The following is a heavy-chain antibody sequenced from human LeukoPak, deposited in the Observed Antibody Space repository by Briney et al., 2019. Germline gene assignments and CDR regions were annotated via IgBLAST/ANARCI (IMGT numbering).Heavy chain of an antibody. J-gene: IGHJ3*02. CDR1: GYSFTNYW. Sequence: GESLKISCQASGYSFTNYWIGWVRQMPGKGLEWMGIIYPGDSDTRYSPSFQGQVTISADKSISTAYLQWSSLKASDTAIYYCARQILRATPGEGLVAFDIWGQGTMVTVSS. V-gene: IGHV5-51*01. CDR2: IYPGDSDT. D-gene: IGHD1-26*01. CDR3: ARQILRATPGEGLVAFDI.